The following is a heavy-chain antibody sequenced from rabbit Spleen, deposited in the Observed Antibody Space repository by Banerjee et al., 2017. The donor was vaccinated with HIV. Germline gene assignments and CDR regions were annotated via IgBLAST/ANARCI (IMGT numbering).Heavy chain of an antibody. Sequence: LVESGGDLVKPGASLTLTCTASGFSFSSRYYMCWVRQAPGKGLEWIGIIYAAKDSTDYASWVNGRFTISSDNAQSTVDLKMTSLTAADTATYFCARAIVPWLGLTRLDLWGQGTLVTVS. CDR1: GFSFSSRYY. CDR2: IYAAKDST. D-gene: IGHD4-1*01. J-gene: IGHJ3*01. CDR3: ARAIVPWLGLTRLDL. V-gene: IGHV1S40*01.